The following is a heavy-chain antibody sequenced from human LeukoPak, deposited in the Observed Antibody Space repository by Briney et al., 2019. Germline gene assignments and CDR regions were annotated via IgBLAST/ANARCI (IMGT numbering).Heavy chain of an antibody. CDR1: GFTFSSFW. CDR2: IKQDGSEK. CDR3: ARSIVVVVAATGWFNP. V-gene: IGHV3-7*01. Sequence: GGSLSLSCAVSGFTFSSFWMSWVRQAPGRGLEWVANIKQDGSEKYKVDSVKGRLTIYRDNANNSLYMQRNSLRAEDTAVYYCARSIVVVVAATGWFNPWGQGTLVTVSS. D-gene: IGHD2-15*01. J-gene: IGHJ5*02.